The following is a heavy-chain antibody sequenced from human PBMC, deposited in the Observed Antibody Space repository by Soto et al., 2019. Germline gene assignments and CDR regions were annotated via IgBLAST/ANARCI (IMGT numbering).Heavy chain of an antibody. Sequence: SVKVSCKASGYTFTSYGISWVRQAPGQGLEWMGWIIPIFGTANYAKKFQGRVTITAEESTSTTYMELSSLRSEDTAVYYCARAGNLAGPWYFDYWGQGTLVTVSS. V-gene: IGHV1-69*13. CDR3: ARAGNLAGPWYFDY. J-gene: IGHJ4*02. CDR1: GYTFTSYG. D-gene: IGHD6-19*01. CDR2: IIPIFGTA.